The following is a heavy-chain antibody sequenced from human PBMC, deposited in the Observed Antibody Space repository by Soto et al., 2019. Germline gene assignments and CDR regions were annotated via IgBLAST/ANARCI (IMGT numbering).Heavy chain of an antibody. Sequence: SETLSLTCTVSGGSISSGGYYWSWIRQHPGKGLEWIGYIYYSGSTYYNPSLKSRVTISVDTSKNQFSLKLSSVTAADTAVYYCARAPLEGWFPEGSWFDHWGQGTLVTVSS. J-gene: IGHJ5*02. D-gene: IGHD1-1*01. V-gene: IGHV4-31*03. CDR3: ARAPLEGWFPEGSWFDH. CDR1: GGSISSGGYY. CDR2: IYYSGST.